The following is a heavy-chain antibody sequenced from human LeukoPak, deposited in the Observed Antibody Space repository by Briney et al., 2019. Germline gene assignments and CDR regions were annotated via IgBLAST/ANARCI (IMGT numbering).Heavy chain of an antibody. D-gene: IGHD2-2*01. CDR3: ARDPKVGCSSTSCRPRPYYFDY. CDR1: GYTFTSYG. V-gene: IGHV1-18*01. Sequence: ASVKVFCKASGYTFTSYGISWVRQAPGQGLEWMGWISAYNGNTNYAQKLQGRVTMTTDTSTSTAYMELRSLRSDDTAVYYCARDPKVGCSSTSCRPRPYYFDYWGQGTLVTVSS. CDR2: ISAYNGNT. J-gene: IGHJ4*02.